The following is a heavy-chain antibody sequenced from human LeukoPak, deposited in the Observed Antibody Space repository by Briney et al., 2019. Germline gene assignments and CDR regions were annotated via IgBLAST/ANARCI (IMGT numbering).Heavy chain of an antibody. CDR3: ARETLQGNAFDI. Sequence: GGSLRLSCAASGFTFSSYEMNWVRQAPGEGLEWVSYISSSGSTIYYADSVKGRFTISRDNAKNSLYLQMNSLRAEDTAVYYCARETLQGNAFDIWGQGTMVTVSS. V-gene: IGHV3-48*03. J-gene: IGHJ3*02. CDR2: ISSSGSTI. D-gene: IGHD4-11*01. CDR1: GFTFSSYE.